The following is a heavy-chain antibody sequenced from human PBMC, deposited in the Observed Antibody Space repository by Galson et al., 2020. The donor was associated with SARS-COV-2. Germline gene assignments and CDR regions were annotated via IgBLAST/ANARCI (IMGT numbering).Heavy chain of an antibody. J-gene: IGHJ6*02. CDR3: ARDGVGGSGSQGDYYYYYGMDV. Sequence: GGSLRLSCAASGFTFSSYWMSWVRQAPGKGLEWVANIKQDGSEKYYVDSVKGRFTISRDNAKNSLYLQMNSLRAEDTAVYYCARDGVGGSGSQGDYYYYYGMDVWGQGTTVTVSS. V-gene: IGHV3-7*01. D-gene: IGHD3-10*01. CDR2: IKQDGSEK. CDR1: GFTFSSYW.